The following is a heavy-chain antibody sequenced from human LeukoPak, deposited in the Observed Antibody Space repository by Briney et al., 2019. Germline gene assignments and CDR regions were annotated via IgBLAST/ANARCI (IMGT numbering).Heavy chain of an antibody. V-gene: IGHV4-39*07. D-gene: IGHD3-22*01. CDR2: IYYSGST. J-gene: IGHJ3*02. CDR1: GGSISSSSYY. CDR3: ARDLAGHSYYYDSSGYPDAFDI. Sequence: SETLSLTCTVSGGSISSSSYYWGWIRQPPGKGLEWIGSIYYSGSTYYNPSLKSRVTISVDTSKNQFSLKLSSVTAEDTAVYYCARDLAGHSYYYDSSGYPDAFDIWGQGTMVTVSS.